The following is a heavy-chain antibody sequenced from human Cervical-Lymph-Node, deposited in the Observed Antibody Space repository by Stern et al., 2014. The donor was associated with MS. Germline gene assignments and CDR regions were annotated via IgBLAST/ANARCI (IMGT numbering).Heavy chain of an antibody. CDR2: ISAYKGTT. J-gene: IGHJ6*02. Sequence: QDQLVQSGAEVKKPGASVKVSCKASGYTFTSYGISWVRQAPGQGLEWMGWISAYKGTTNYAQNLQGRVTMSTDTSTSTAYMELRSLKSDDTAVYYCARSAACSGGYCYFYHYYGLDVWGQGTTVTVSS. CDR1: GYTFTSYG. CDR3: ARSAACSGGYCYFYHYYGLDV. D-gene: IGHD2-15*01. V-gene: IGHV1-18*01.